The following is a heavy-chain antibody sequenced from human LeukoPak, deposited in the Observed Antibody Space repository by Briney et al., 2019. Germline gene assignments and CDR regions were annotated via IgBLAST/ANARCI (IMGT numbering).Heavy chain of an antibody. J-gene: IGHJ1*01. Sequence: PGGSLRLSCAASGVAFSHFWMSWVRQTPGKGLEWVAEITKDGSEAFYVDSVKGRFTIFRDNAKDSLYLQMNSLRAEDTAVYYCAKERAAAVAEYFQHWGQGTLVTVSS. V-gene: IGHV3-7*03. CDR2: ITKDGSEA. D-gene: IGHD6-13*01. CDR3: AKERAAAVAEYFQH. CDR1: GVAFSHFW.